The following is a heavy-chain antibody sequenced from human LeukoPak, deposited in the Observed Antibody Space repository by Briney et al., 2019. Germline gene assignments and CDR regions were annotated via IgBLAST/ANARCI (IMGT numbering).Heavy chain of an antibody. D-gene: IGHD3-3*01. CDR1: GYTFTSYD. CDR2: MSPNSGNT. V-gene: IGHV1-8*01. J-gene: IGHJ6*03. CDR3: ATGAANYDFWSGYFHSAYYYYYYMDV. Sequence: ASVKVSCKASGYTFTSYDINWVRQATGQGLEWMGWMSPNSGNTGYAQKFQGRVTMTRNTSISTAYMELSSLRSEDTAVYYCATGAANYDFWSGYFHSAYYYYYYMDVWGKGTTVTVSS.